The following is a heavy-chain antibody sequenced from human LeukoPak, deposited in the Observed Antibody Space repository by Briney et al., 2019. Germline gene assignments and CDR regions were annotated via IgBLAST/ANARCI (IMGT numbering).Heavy chain of an antibody. CDR2: ISHDGTIK. CDR3: ARESGSSGRAGWFDP. V-gene: IGHV3-30-3*01. D-gene: IGHD3-22*01. Sequence: GGSLRLSCAASGFTFSSYVMHWVRQAPGKEPEWVAVISHDGTIKYFADSVKGRFTISRDNSENTVYLQMNSLRPEDTALYYCARESGSSGRAGWFDPWGQGTLVTVSS. J-gene: IGHJ5*02. CDR1: GFTFSSYV.